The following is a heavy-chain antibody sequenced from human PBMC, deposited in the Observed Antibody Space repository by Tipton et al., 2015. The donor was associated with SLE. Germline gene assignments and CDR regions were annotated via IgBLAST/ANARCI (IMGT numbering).Heavy chain of an antibody. CDR2: IDYSGRA. J-gene: IGHJ4*02. D-gene: IGHD6-13*01. Sequence: TLSLTCVAYGGSFNGYYWSWIRQPPGKGLEWIGEIDYSGRANYNPSLESRLTISGDTAKKQFSLKLSSVTAADTAVYYCARGSSSWRGWGQGNLVTVSS. CDR3: ARGSSSWRG. V-gene: IGHV4-34*01. CDR1: GGSFNGYY.